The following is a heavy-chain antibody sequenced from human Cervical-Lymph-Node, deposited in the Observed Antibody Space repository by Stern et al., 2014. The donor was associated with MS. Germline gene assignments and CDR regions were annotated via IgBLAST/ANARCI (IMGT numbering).Heavy chain of an antibody. Sequence: QMQLVQSGAEVKKPGASVKVSCKASGYTFAGHYIHWLRQAPGQGLEWMGRINTNNGNTNYAKKFQGMGTVTRDTSISTAYMELSRLTSDDTAVYYCARRSCSDSTCYITLDYWGQGTLVIVSS. V-gene: IGHV1-2*06. CDR2: INTNNGNT. CDR3: ARRSCSDSTCYITLDY. CDR1: GYTFAGHY. J-gene: IGHJ4*02. D-gene: IGHD2-2*01.